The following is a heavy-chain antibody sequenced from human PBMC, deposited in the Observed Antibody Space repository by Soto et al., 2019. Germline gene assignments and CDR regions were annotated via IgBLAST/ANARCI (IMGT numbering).Heavy chain of an antibody. CDR1: GGSISSGDYY. V-gene: IGHV4-30-4*01. CDR2: IYYSGST. Sequence: SETLSLTCTVSGGSISSGDYYWSWIRQPPGKGLEWIGYIYYSGSTYYNPSLKSRVTISVDTSKNQFSLELSSVTAADTAVYYCARDYEDCSSTSCYTGGWFDPWGQGTLVT. CDR3: ARDYEDCSSTSCYTGGWFDP. D-gene: IGHD2-2*02. J-gene: IGHJ5*02.